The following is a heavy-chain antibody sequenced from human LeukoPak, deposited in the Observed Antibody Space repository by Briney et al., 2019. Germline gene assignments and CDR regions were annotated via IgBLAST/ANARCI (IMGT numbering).Heavy chain of an antibody. CDR3: VRDGYNSLSSDFDY. CDR1: GYTFTSYT. J-gene: IGHJ4*02. Sequence: ASVKVSCKASGYTFTSYTINWVRQAPGQGLEWMGWINTNTGNPRYAQGFTGRFVFSLDTSVSTAYLQISSLKAEDTAVYYCVRDGYNSLSSDFDYWGQGTLVTVSS. D-gene: IGHD3-22*01. CDR2: INTNTGNP. V-gene: IGHV7-4-1*02.